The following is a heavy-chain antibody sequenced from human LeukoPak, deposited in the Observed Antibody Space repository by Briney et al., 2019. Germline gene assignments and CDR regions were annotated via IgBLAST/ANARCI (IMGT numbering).Heavy chain of an antibody. CDR3: AKRPSDYGDYVTYFDY. CDR1: GFSFISYG. D-gene: IGHD4-17*01. J-gene: IGHJ4*02. CDR2: ISDDGRNK. Sequence: GGSLRLSCAASGFSFISYGMHWVRQAPGKGLEWVGVISDDGRNKKYADSVKGRSTISRDNSKDTLYLQMNSLRDEDTAVYYCAKRPSDYGDYVTYFDYWGQGTLVTVSS. V-gene: IGHV3-30*18.